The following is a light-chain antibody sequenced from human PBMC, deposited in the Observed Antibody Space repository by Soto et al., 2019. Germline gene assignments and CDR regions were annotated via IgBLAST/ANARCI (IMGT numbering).Light chain of an antibody. CDR1: QSVSSIY. V-gene: IGKV3-15*01. J-gene: IGKJ4*01. CDR2: GAS. Sequence: EIMLTQSPATLSLSPGERATLSCRASQSVSSIYLAWYQQKPGQAPRLLIYGASSRATGVSARFSGSGSGTEFTLTISSLQSEDFTIYYCQYYNNWLATFGGGTKVDIK. CDR3: QYYNNWLAT.